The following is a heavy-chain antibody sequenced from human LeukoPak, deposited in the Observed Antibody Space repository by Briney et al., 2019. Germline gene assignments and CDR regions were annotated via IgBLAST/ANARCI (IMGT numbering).Heavy chain of an antibody. CDR2: IIGNSVST. CDR3: AKGRRDRDNYPFFDS. Sequence: GGSLRLSCAASGFTFRNSAMSWVRQAPGKGLEWVSNIIGNSVSTYYADFVKGRFTISRDNSNNTLFLQMNSLSADDTAIYYCAKGRRDRDNYPFFDSWGQGAWVIVSS. D-gene: IGHD5-24*01. J-gene: IGHJ4*02. V-gene: IGHV3-23*01. CDR1: GFTFRNSA.